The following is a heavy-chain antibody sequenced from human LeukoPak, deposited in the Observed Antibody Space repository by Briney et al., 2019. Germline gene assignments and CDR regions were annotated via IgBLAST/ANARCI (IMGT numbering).Heavy chain of an antibody. CDR2: ITGDGKNT. J-gene: IGHJ4*02. CDR3: ERDPSEYEWQRGWYRDF. CDR1: GFTFSTYP. V-gene: IGHV3-23*01. Sequence: GGALRLSCTASGFTFSTYPMYWVRQAPGKGLEWVSAITGDGKNTYYAESMKGRFTVSRDNSKDTLYLHMSNLKVEDTAVYYCERDPSEYEWQRGWYRDFWGQGSQVTVSS. D-gene: IGHD6-19*01.